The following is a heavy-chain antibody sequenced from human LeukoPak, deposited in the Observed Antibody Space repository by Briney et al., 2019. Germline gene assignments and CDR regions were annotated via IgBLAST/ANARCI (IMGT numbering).Heavy chain of an antibody. CDR1: GYTFTSYG. CDR2: ISAYNGDT. Sequence: GASVKVSCKASGYTFTSYGISWVRQAPGQGLEGMGWISAYNGDTNYAQKLQGRVTMTTDTSTSTAYMELRSLRSDDTAVYYCARDRAMVRGAIIDFFDYWGQGTLVTVSS. CDR3: ARDRAMVRGAIIDFFDY. J-gene: IGHJ4*02. V-gene: IGHV1-18*01. D-gene: IGHD3-10*01.